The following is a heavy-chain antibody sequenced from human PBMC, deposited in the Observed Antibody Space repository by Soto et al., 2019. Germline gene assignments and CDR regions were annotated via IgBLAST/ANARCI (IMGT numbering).Heavy chain of an antibody. Sequence: GGSLRLSCAASGFSFSSYGMHWVRQAPGKGLEWVAVISYAGSDKYYADSVKGRFTISRDNSKNTLYLQMNSLRAEDTAVYYCAKDGVVPGMDVWGQGTTVTVSS. V-gene: IGHV3-33*05. CDR1: GFSFSSYG. CDR3: AKDGVVPGMDV. CDR2: ISYAGSDK. D-gene: IGHD3-16*01. J-gene: IGHJ6*02.